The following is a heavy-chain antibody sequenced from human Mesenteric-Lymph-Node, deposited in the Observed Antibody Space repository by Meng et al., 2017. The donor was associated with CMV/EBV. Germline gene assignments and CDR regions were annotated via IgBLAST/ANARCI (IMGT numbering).Heavy chain of an antibody. D-gene: IGHD3-10*01. CDR2: INPNSGGT. V-gene: IGHV1-2*06. J-gene: IGHJ5*02. Sequence: YTFTGYYMHWVRQAPGQGLEWMGRINPNSGGTNYAQKFQGRVTMTRDTSISTAYMELSRLTSDDTAVYYCARDKSLMVRGVDNWFDPWGQGTLVTVSS. CDR3: ARDKSLMVRGVDNWFDP. CDR1: YTFTGYY.